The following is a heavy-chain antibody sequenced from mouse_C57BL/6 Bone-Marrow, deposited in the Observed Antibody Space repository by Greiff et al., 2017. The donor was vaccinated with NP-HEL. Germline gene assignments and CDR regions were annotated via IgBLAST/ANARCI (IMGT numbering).Heavy chain of an antibody. Sequence: DVQLVESGGDLVKPGGSLKLSCAASGFTFSSYGMSWVRQTPDKRLEWVATISSGGSYTYYPDSVKGRFTISRDNAKNTLYLQMSSLKSEDTAVYYCASRGCPWFAYWGQGTLVTVSA. CDR1: GFTFSSYG. CDR2: ISSGGSYT. J-gene: IGHJ3*01. CDR3: ASRGCPWFAY. V-gene: IGHV5-6*01.